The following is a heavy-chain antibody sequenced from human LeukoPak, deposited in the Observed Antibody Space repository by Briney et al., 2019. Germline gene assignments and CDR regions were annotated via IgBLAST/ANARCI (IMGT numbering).Heavy chain of an antibody. CDR3: ARMYYYDSSGYYQGVYYFDY. J-gene: IGHJ4*02. D-gene: IGHD3-22*01. CDR1: GYSISSGYY. V-gene: IGHV4-38-2*02. CDR2: IYHSGST. Sequence: PSETLSLTCTVSGYSISSGYYWGWIRQPPGKGLEWIGSIYHSGSTYYNPSLKSRVTISVDTSKNQFSLKLSSVTAADTAVYYCARMYYYDSSGYYQGVYYFDYWGQGTLVTVSS.